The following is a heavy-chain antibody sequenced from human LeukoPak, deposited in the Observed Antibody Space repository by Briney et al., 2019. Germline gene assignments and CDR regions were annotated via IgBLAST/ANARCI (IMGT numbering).Heavy chain of an antibody. D-gene: IGHD3-16*01. CDR2: IGGRGGST. J-gene: IGHJ5*02. Sequence: GGSLRLSCSASGFSLSDYGMSWVRQAPGKGLEWVSAIGGRGGSTYYADSLEGRFTIARDNSKDMVYLQMNSLKVEDTAIYYCGKEGGAWGQGTKVTVSS. CDR3: GKEGGA. V-gene: IGHV3-23*01. CDR1: GFSLSDYG.